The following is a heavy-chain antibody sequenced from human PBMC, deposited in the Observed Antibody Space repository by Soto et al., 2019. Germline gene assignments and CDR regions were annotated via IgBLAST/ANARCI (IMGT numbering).Heavy chain of an antibody. J-gene: IGHJ4*02. CDR3: ARSLNGYAFDY. D-gene: IGHD5-18*01. Sequence: SETLSLTSTVSGGSISSGSYFWTWIRQHPGKGLEWIGYVHNSGSTFYTPSLKSQVTISLDTSRNLFSLNLSSVTAADTAVYYCARSLNGYAFDYSGPG. CDR2: VHNSGST. V-gene: IGHV4-31*01. CDR1: GGSISSGSYF.